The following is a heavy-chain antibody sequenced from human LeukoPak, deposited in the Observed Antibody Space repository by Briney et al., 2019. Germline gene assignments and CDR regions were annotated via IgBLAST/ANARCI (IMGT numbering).Heavy chain of an antibody. D-gene: IGHD2-15*01. Sequence: GSLRLSCAASGFTFSSYSMNWVRQAPGKGLEWVSSISSSSSYIYYADSVKGRFTISRDNAKNSLYLQMNSLRAEDTAVYYCAREYCSGGSCYWDYYYYGMDVWGQGTTVTVSS. CDR1: GFTFSSYS. J-gene: IGHJ6*02. CDR3: AREYCSGGSCYWDYYYYGMDV. V-gene: IGHV3-21*01. CDR2: ISSSSSYI.